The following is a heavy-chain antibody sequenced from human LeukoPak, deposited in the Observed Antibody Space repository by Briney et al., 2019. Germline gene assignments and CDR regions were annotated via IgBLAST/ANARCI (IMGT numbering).Heavy chain of an antibody. CDR3: AREPYSSSSDY. CDR1: GYTFTGYY. V-gene: IGHV1-2*06. J-gene: IGHJ4*02. D-gene: IGHD6-6*01. Sequence: ASVKVSCKASGYTFTGYYMHWVRQAPGQGLEWMGRINPNSGCTNYAQKLQGRVTKTTDTSTSTAYMEKRSLRSDDTAVYFCAREPYSSSSDYWGQGTLVAVSS. CDR2: INPNSGCT.